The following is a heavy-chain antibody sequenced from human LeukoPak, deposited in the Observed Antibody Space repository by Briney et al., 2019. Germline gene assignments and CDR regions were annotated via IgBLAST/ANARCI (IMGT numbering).Heavy chain of an antibody. V-gene: IGHV1-46*01. Sequence: ASVKVSCTVSGYSLTSNYIHWVRQAPGQGLEWMGMIYPRDGSTSYAQRFQDRVTVTRDTSTSTVHMELSGLRSEDTAVYYCARDQEGFDYWGQGTLVTVSS. J-gene: IGHJ4*02. CDR2: IYPRDGST. CDR3: ARDQEGFDY. CDR1: GYSLTSNY.